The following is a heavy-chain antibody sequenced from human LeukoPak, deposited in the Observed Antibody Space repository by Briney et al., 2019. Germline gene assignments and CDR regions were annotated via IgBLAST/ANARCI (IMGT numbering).Heavy chain of an antibody. Sequence: SQTLSLTCTVSGASTASHYWTWLRQPPGKELEWIAYMFDTVSTKSNPSLKSRLTLSVDTSKKQLSLRLSSVTAADTAVYYCATIKRGSTYGYFDFWGQGIKVTVSS. CDR2: MFDTVST. CDR1: GASTASHY. CDR3: ATIKRGSTYGYFDF. V-gene: IGHV4-59*11. D-gene: IGHD5-18*01. J-gene: IGHJ4*02.